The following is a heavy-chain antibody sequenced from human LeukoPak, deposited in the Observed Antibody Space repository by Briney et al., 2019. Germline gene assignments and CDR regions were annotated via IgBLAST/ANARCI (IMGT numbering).Heavy chain of an antibody. CDR3: ARALGGHTNGLDY. D-gene: IGHD2-8*01. CDR1: GFTFSSYA. CDR2: ISSNGRST. Sequence: GGSLRLSCVASGFTFSSYAMHWVRQAPGKGLEYVSSISSNGRSTYYANSVKGRFTISRENSKNTLYLQLGSLRTEDMGVCYGARALGGHTNGLDYWGQGTLVTVSS. J-gene: IGHJ4*02. V-gene: IGHV3-64*01.